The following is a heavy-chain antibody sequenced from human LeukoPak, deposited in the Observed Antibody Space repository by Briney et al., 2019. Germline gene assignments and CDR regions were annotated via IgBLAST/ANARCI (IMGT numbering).Heavy chain of an antibody. D-gene: IGHD3-22*01. CDR1: GGTFSSYA. V-gene: IGHV1-69*04. Sequence: GASVKVSCKASGGTFSSYAISWVRQAPGQGLEWMGRIIPILGTANYAQKFQGRVTITADKSTSTAYMELSSLRSEDTAVYYCARVQTYYYDSSGYFLDYWGQGTLVTVSS. CDR3: ARVQTYYYDSSGYFLDY. J-gene: IGHJ4*02. CDR2: IIPILGTA.